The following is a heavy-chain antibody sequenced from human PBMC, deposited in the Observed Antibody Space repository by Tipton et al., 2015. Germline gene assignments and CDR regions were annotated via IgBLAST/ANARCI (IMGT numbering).Heavy chain of an antibody. V-gene: IGHV4-34*12. J-gene: IGHJ4*02. CDR3: ARARGRHGGLFDS. D-gene: IGHD4-23*01. CDR2: IFHRGDT. Sequence: TLSLTCAVYGGSFSGYFWTWIRQPPGKGLEWIGSIFHRGDTNYNPPLKSRVTISLDTSKNQFSLKLNSVTAADTAVYYCARARGRHGGLFDSWGQGTLVTVSS. CDR1: GGSFSGYF.